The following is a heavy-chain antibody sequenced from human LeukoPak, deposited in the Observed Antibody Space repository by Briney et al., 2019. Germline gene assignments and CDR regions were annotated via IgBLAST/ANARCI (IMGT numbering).Heavy chain of an antibody. CDR1: GFTFGDNA. D-gene: IGHD5-18*01. J-gene: IGHJ3*02. V-gene: IGHV3-48*03. CDR2: ISSSGSTI. CDR3: ARRGYVDAFDI. Sequence: PGGSLRLSCTASGFTFGDNAMSWVRQAPGKGLEWGSYISSSGSTIYYADSVKGRFTISRDNAKNSLYLQMNTLRAEDTAVYYCARRGYVDAFDIWGQGTMVTVSS.